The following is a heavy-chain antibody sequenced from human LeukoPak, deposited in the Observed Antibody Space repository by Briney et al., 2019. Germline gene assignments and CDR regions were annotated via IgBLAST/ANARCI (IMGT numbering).Heavy chain of an antibody. CDR2: IRSKAYGGTT. J-gene: IGHJ4*02. V-gene: IGHV3-49*03. Sequence: GGSLRLSCTASGFTFGDYAMSWFRQAPGKGLEWVGFIRSKAYGGTTEYAASVKGRFTISRDDSKSIAYLQMNSLKTEDTAVYYCTRDRQGGYPIFFDYWGQGTLVTVSS. CDR3: TRDRQGGYPIFFDY. CDR1: GFTFGDYA. D-gene: IGHD5-12*01.